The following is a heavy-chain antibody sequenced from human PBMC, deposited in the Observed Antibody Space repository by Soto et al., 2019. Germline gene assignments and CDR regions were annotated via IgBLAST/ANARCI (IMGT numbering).Heavy chain of an antibody. D-gene: IGHD6-19*01. J-gene: IGHJ2*01. CDR2: TYYRSKWYN. Sequence: QVQLQQSGPGLVKPSKTHSLICAISGDSVSSDSATWNWIRQSPSRGLEWLGRTYYRSKWYNDYAVSVKSRIAITPDTSKTQLSLQLNSVTPEDTAVYFCARDSSGWHWYFDLWGRGTLVTVSS. CDR1: GDSVSSDSAT. CDR3: ARDSSGWHWYFDL. V-gene: IGHV6-1*01.